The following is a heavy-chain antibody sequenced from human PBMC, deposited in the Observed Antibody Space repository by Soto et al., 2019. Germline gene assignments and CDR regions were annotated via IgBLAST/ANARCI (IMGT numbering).Heavy chain of an antibody. J-gene: IGHJ4*02. Sequence: PGGSLRLSCAASGLTISSYAMGWVRQAPGKGLEWVSAISGSGGSTYYANSVKGRFTISRDNPKNMLYLQMNSLRADDTAVYYCAKVPYYDFWSAFDYWGQGTLVTVSS. V-gene: IGHV3-23*01. CDR3: AKVPYYDFWSAFDY. CDR1: GLTISSYA. CDR2: ISGSGGST. D-gene: IGHD3-3*01.